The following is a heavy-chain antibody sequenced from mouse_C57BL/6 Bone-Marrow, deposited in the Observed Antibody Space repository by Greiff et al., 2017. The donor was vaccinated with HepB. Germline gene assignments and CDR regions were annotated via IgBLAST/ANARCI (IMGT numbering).Heavy chain of an antibody. CDR1: GFTFSSYG. Sequence: VQLQQSGGDLVKPGGSLKLSCAASGFTFSSYGMSWVRQTPDKRLEWVATISSGGSYTYYPDSVKGRFTISRDNAKNTLYLQMSSLKSEDTAMYYCARQGDYWGQGTTLTVSS. J-gene: IGHJ2*01. CDR3: ARQGDY. CDR2: ISSGGSYT. V-gene: IGHV5-6*01.